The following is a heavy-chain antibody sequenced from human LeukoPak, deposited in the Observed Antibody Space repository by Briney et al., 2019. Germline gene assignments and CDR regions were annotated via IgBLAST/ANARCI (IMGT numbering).Heavy chain of an antibody. CDR2: ISPSGDYT. CDR1: GYTFTSYA. V-gene: IGHV1-46*04. J-gene: IGHJ4*02. D-gene: IGHD6-19*01. Sequence: ASVKVSCKASGYTFTSYAMNWVRQAPGQGLEWMGIISPSGDYTRYAQKLQGRVSMTLDTSTSTVHMELNSLESEDTAMYYCARDNSGWSVDYWGQGTLVTVTS. CDR3: ARDNSGWSVDY.